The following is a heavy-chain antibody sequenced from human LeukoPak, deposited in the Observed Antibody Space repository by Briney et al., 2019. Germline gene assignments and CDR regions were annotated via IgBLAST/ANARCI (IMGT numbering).Heavy chain of an antibody. Sequence: SQTLALTCSVSGGSISRGVYYWSWIRQPPGKGLEWIGRISTSGDTNYNPSLKSRVTISIDTSKSQFSLKLSSVTAADTAVYYCARAEDGCSSASCYGYWGQGTLVTVSS. J-gene: IGHJ4*02. CDR3: ARAEDGCSSASCYGY. D-gene: IGHD2-2*01. CDR2: ISTSGDT. V-gene: IGHV4-61*02. CDR1: GGSISRGVYY.